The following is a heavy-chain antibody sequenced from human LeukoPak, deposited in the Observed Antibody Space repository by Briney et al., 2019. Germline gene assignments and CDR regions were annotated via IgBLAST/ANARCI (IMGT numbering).Heavy chain of an antibody. V-gene: IGHV1-2*06. J-gene: IGHJ4*02. Sequence: ASVKVSCKASDYTFTAYYIHWVRQAPGQGLEWMGRIDPNSGDTSYVQKFQGRVTMTRDTSISTAHMDLSGLISDDTAVYYCATSVAVAGSFDYWGQGTLLTVSS. CDR1: DYTFTAYY. CDR2: IDPNSGDT. CDR3: ATSVAVAGSFDY. D-gene: IGHD6-19*01.